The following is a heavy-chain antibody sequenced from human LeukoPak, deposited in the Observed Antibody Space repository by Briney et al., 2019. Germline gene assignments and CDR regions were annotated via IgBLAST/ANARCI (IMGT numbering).Heavy chain of an antibody. Sequence: GGSLRPSYAGSGSTVSNSYMSWVRQAPGKGLGWVSVIYSGGDTYYADSVRGRFTVSRDNSNNMLYLQMNRLSVEHTAVYYCGNATDWGAGALFTVSS. CDR1: GSTVSNSY. D-gene: IGHD2-15*01. V-gene: IGHV3-53*01. J-gene: IGHJ4*02. CDR2: IYSGGDT. CDR3: GNATD.